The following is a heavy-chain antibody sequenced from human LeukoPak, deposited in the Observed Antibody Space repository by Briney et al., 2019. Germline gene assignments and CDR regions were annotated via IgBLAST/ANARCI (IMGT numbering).Heavy chain of an antibody. CDR3: ARVSFEAFDP. CDR2: IYHSGST. Sequence: ASETLSLTCTVSGYSISSGYYWGWIRQPPGKGLEWIGSIYHSGSTYYNPSLKSRVTISVDTSKNQFSLKLSSVTAADTAVYYCARVSFEAFDPWGQGTLVTVSS. CDR1: GYSISSGYY. V-gene: IGHV4-38-2*02. D-gene: IGHD2-15*01. J-gene: IGHJ5*02.